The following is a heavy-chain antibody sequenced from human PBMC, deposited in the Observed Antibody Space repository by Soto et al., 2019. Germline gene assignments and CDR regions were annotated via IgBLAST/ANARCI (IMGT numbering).Heavy chain of an antibody. Sequence: EVQVVESGGGLVQPGGSLRLSCVASGFTISSYWMSWVRQAPGKGLEWVANIKQDGSEKYYVDSVKGRFTISRDNAKNSLYLQMNSLRAEDTALYYCARAVGGGFDCWGQGTLVTVSS. CDR1: GFTISSYW. V-gene: IGHV3-7*01. J-gene: IGHJ4*02. D-gene: IGHD1-26*01. CDR2: IKQDGSEK. CDR3: ARAVGGGFDC.